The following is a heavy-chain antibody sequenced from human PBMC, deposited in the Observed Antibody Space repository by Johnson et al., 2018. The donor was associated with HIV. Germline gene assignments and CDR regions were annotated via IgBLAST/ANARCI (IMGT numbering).Heavy chain of an antibody. CDR1: GFTFSSYD. J-gene: IGHJ3*01. CDR3: ATGDDGGF. Sequence: QVQLVESGGGVVQPGRSLRLSCAASGFTFSSYDLHWVRQAPGKGLEWVALISSDGTNKYYADSVRGRFTISRDNSKNTLYLQMNSLRVEDTAVYYCATGDDGGFWGQGTMVTVSS. CDR2: ISSDGTNK. D-gene: IGHD5-12*01. V-gene: IGHV3-30-3*01.